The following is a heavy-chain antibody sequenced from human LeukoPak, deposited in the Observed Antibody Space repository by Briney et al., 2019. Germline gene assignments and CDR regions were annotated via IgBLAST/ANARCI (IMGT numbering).Heavy chain of an antibody. J-gene: IGHJ4*02. CDR2: IKQDGSDK. CDR1: GFTFSNYW. CDR3: ARLAGSGWWMLDY. D-gene: IGHD6-19*01. V-gene: IGHV3-7*01. Sequence: GGSLRLSCAASGFTFSNYWMSWVRQAPGKGLEWVATIKQDGSDKYYVDSVKGRFTISRDNAKNSLSLQMSGLRAEDTAVYYCARLAGSGWWMLDYWGQGNLVTVSS.